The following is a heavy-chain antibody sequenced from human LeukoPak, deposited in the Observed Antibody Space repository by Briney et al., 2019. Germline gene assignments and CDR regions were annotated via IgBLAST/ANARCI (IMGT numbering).Heavy chain of an antibody. CDR3: ARAISGSYDY. V-gene: IGHV3-48*01. J-gene: IGHJ4*02. CDR2: ISGSSGII. D-gene: IGHD1-26*01. CDR1: GFTFNTYT. Sequence: GGSLRLSCAASGFTFNTYTMNWVRQAPGKGLEWVSYISGSSGIIDYADSVRGRFTISRDNAKNSLYLQMNSLRAEDTAVYYCARAISGSYDYWGQGTLVTVSS.